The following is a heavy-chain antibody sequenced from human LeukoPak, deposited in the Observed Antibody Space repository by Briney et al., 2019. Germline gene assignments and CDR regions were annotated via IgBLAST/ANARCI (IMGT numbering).Heavy chain of an antibody. Sequence: ASVKVSCKASGYTFTGYYMHWVRQAPGQGLEWMGWINPNSGGTNYAQKFQGRVTMTRDTSISTAYMELSRLRSDDTAVYYCARDLPVPMVYAIRPTDDYWGQGTLVTVSS. D-gene: IGHD2-8*01. J-gene: IGHJ4*02. V-gene: IGHV1-2*02. CDR3: ARDLPVPMVYAIRPTDDY. CDR1: GYTFTGYY. CDR2: INPNSGGT.